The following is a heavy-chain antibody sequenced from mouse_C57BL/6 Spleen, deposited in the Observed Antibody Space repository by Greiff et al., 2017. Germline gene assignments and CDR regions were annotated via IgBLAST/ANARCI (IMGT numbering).Heavy chain of an antibody. CDR1: GFSLTSYG. J-gene: IGHJ4*01. V-gene: IGHV2-6*01. Sequence: QVQLQQSGPGLVAPSQSLSITCTVSGFSLTSYGVDWVRQSPGKGLEWLGVIWGVGSTNYNSALKSRLSISKDNSKSQVFLKMNSLQTDDTAMYYCARRSSYYGSSSFYAMDYWGQGTSVTVSS. CDR2: IWGVGST. D-gene: IGHD1-1*01. CDR3: ARRSSYYGSSSFYAMDY.